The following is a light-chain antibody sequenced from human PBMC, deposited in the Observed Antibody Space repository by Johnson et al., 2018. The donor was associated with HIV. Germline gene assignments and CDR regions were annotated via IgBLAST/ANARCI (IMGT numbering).Light chain of an antibody. V-gene: IGLV1-51*01. CDR1: SSNIGSHY. J-gene: IGLJ1*01. CDR3: ETWDSSLSSV. Sequence: QSLLTQPPSVSAAAGQKVTISCSGSSSNIGSHYVSWYQQVPGTAPRLVIYDTIKRHSGIPDRFSGSKSGTSATLGITGLQTGDEADYYCETWDSSLSSVFGTGTKVTVL. CDR2: DTI.